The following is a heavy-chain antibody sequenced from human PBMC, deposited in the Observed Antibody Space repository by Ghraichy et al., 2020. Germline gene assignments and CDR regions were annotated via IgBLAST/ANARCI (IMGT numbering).Heavy chain of an antibody. V-gene: IGHV3-48*01. Sequence: GGSLRLSCVASGFTFSANGMHWARQAPGKGPEWIAYISSSSTTMHYADSVKGRFAISRDNAKDSVYLQMSSLRVEDTAVYHCATDWPVWWGQGTLVIVSS. CDR2: ISSSSTTM. CDR3: ATDWPVW. CDR1: GFTFSANG. J-gene: IGHJ4*02.